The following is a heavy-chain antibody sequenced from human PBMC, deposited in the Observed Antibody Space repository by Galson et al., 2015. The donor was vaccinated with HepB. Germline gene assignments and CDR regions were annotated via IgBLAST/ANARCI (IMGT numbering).Heavy chain of an antibody. CDR2: ISYDGSNK. Sequence: SLRLSCAASGFTFSSYGMHWVRQAPGKGLEWVAVISYDGSNKYYADSVKGRFTISRDNSKNTLYLQMNSLRAEDTAVYYCAKDAWLRYYYYYYGMDVWGQGTTVTVSS. V-gene: IGHV3-30*18. J-gene: IGHJ6*02. CDR1: GFTFSSYG. CDR3: AKDAWLRYYYYYYGMDV. D-gene: IGHD5-12*01.